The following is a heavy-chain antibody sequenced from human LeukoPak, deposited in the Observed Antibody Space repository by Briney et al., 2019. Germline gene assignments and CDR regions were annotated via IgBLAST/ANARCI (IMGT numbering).Heavy chain of an antibody. D-gene: IGHD6-13*01. Sequence: ASVKVSCKASGYTFTSYAMHWVRQAPGQRLEWMGWINAGNGNTKYSQKFQGRVTITRDTSASTAYMELSSLRSEDTAVYYCARAEEDSSSWYFHYYFDYWGQGTLVTVSP. CDR2: INAGNGNT. J-gene: IGHJ4*02. CDR1: GYTFTSYA. CDR3: ARAEEDSSSWYFHYYFDY. V-gene: IGHV1-3*01.